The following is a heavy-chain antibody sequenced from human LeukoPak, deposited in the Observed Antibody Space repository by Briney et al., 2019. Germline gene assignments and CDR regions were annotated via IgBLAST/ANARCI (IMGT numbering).Heavy chain of an antibody. J-gene: IGHJ3*01. D-gene: IGHD3-22*01. CDR1: GGSISSSSYY. CDR3: ATRYYYDSSGYSSTGDAFDV. Sequence: SETLSLTCTVSGGSISSSSYYWGWIRQPPGKGLEWIGSIYYSGSTYHNYYNPSLKNRVTISVDTSKNQFSLKLSSVTAADTAVYYCATRYYYDSSGYSSTGDAFDVWGQGTVVTVSS. V-gene: IGHV4-39*07. CDR2: IYYSGSTYHN.